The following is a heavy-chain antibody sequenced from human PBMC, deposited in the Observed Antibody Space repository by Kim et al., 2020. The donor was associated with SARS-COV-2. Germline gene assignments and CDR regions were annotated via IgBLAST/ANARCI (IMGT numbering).Heavy chain of an antibody. CDR2: INHSGST. D-gene: IGHD3-10*01. V-gene: IGHV4-34*01. Sequence: SETLSLTCAVYGGSFSGYYWSWIRQPPGKGLEWIGEINHSGSTNYNPSLKSRVTISVDTSKNQFSLKLSSVTAADTAVYYCARESGITAFDYWGQGTLVT. CDR3: ARESGITAFDY. CDR1: GGSFSGYY. J-gene: IGHJ4*02.